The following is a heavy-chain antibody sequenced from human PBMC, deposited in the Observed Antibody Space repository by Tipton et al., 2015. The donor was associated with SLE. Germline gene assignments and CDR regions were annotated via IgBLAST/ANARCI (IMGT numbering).Heavy chain of an antibody. CDR2: INHSGST. CDR1: GGSISSSSYY. J-gene: IGHJ4*02. Sequence: TLSLTCTVSGGSISSSSYYWSWIRQPPGKGLEWIGEINHSGSTNYNPSLKSRVTISVDMSKNQFSLKLTSVTAADTAVYYCARRVREGCDYWGQGTLVTVSS. CDR3: ARRVREGCDY. V-gene: IGHV4-39*07.